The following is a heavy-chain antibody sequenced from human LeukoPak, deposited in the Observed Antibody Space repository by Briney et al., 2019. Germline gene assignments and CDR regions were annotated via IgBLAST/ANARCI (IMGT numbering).Heavy chain of an antibody. CDR1: GGTFINYA. V-gene: IGHV1-69*05. J-gene: IGHJ4*02. Sequence: ASVTVSCKASGGTFINYAISWVRQAPGQGVEWMGGIIPIFGTANYAQKFQGRVTITTDESTSTAYMELSSLRSEDTAVYYCARAQYSSSLFDYWGQGTLVTVSS. D-gene: IGHD6-6*01. CDR3: ARAQYSSSLFDY. CDR2: IIPIFGTA.